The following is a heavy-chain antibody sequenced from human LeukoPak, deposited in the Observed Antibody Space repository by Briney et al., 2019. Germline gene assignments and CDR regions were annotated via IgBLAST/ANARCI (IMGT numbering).Heavy chain of an antibody. CDR3: ATGHSSTWYYFDY. V-gene: IGHV4-59*01. Sequence: SETLSLTCTVSGDSISSYYWSWIRQPPGKGLEWIGYIYHSGSTNYNPSLKSRVTISVDTSKSQFSLKLSSVTAADTAVYYCATGHSSTWYYFDYWGQGTLVTVSS. D-gene: IGHD6-13*01. CDR2: IYHSGST. J-gene: IGHJ4*02. CDR1: GDSISSYY.